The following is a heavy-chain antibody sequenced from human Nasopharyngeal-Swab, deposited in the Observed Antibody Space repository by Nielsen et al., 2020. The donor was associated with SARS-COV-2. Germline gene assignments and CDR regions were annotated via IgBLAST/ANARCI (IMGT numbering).Heavy chain of an antibody. D-gene: IGHD1-26*01. CDR1: GYSFTSYW. CDR3: ARHGTQGPYQAGAFDI. Sequence: GESLKISCKGSGYSFTSYWIGWVRQMPGKGLEWMGIIYPGDSDTRYSPSFQGQVTISADKSISTAYPQWSSLKASDTAMYYCARHGTQGPYQAGAFDIWGQGTMVTVSS. CDR2: IYPGDSDT. V-gene: IGHV5-51*01. J-gene: IGHJ3*02.